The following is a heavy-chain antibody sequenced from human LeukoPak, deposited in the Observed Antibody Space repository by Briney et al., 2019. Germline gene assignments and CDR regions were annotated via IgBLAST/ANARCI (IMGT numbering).Heavy chain of an antibody. CDR2: ISGSGGST. CDR1: GFTFSSYA. Sequence: GGSLRLSCAASGFTFSSYAMSWVRQAPGKGLEWVSDISGSGGSTYYADSVKGRFTISRDNSKNTLYLQMNSLRAEDTAVYYCAKAPKSRDCSSTSCYWYYYYYMDVWGKGTTVTVSS. CDR3: AKAPKSRDCSSTSCYWYYYYYMDV. J-gene: IGHJ6*03. D-gene: IGHD2-2*01. V-gene: IGHV3-23*01.